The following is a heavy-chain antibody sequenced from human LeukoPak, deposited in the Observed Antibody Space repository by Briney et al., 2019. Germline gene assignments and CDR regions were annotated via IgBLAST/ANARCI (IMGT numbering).Heavy chain of an antibody. CDR3: ATSPSTESH. CDR2: INTDGSST. J-gene: IGHJ4*02. V-gene: IGHV3-74*01. D-gene: IGHD5/OR15-5a*01. Sequence: GGSLRLSCAASGYTSCVNWKQWVRHGQGRGRLWVARINTDGSSTIYADSVKGRFTISRDNVKNTLYLQMDSLRPEDTAVYYCATSPSTESHWGQGTLVTVSS. CDR1: GYTSCVNW.